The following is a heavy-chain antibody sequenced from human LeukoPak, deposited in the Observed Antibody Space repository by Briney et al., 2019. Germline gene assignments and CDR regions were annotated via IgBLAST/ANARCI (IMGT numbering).Heavy chain of an antibody. V-gene: IGHV3-21*01. CDR1: GFTFSTYS. J-gene: IGHJ4*02. CDR3: ARVYPLWATDIDY. Sequence: GGSLRLSCAASGFTFSTYSTNWVRQAPGKGLEWVSSISSSSSYIYYADSVKGRFTISRGNAKNSLYLQMNSLRAEDTAVYYCARVYPLWATDIDYWGQGTLVTVSS. D-gene: IGHD5-12*01. CDR2: ISSSSSYI.